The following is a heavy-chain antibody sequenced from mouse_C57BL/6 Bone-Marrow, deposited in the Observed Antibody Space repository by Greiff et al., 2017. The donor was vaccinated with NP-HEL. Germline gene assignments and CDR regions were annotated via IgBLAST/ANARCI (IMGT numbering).Heavy chain of an antibody. CDR1: GFNIKDDY. CDR2: IDPENGDT. D-gene: IGHD1-1*01. V-gene: IGHV14-4*01. Sequence: EVQVVESGAELVRPGASVKLSCTASGFNIKDDYMHWVKQRPEQGLEWIGWIDPENGDTEYASKFQGKATITADTSSNTAYLQLSSLTSEDTAVYYCTTDDYGSSSYWYFDVWGTGTTVTVSS. J-gene: IGHJ1*03. CDR3: TTDDYGSSSYWYFDV.